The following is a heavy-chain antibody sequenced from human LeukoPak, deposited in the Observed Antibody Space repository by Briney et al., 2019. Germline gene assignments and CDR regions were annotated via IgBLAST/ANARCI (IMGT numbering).Heavy chain of an antibody. D-gene: IGHD2-2*02. CDR2: ISAYNGNT. CDR1: GYTFTGYY. J-gene: IGHJ4*02. V-gene: IGHV1-18*04. Sequence: ASVKVSCKASGYTFTGYYMHWVRQAPGQGLEWMGWISAYNGNTNYAQKLQGRVTMTTDTSTSTAYMELRSLRSDDTAVYYCARDTAIPAAIRDLDYWGQGTLVTVSS. CDR3: ARDTAIPAAIRDLDY.